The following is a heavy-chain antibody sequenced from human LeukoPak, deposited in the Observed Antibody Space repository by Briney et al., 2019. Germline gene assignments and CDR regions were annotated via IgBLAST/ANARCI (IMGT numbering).Heavy chain of an antibody. CDR2: IKQDGSEK. J-gene: IGHJ4*02. CDR3: AKDFTPTLYCSSTSCYNGFDY. V-gene: IGHV3-7*03. Sequence: GGSLRLSCAASGFTFNIYWMTWVRQAPGKGLEWVANIKQDGSEKYYLDSVKGRFTISRDNAKNSLYLQMNSLRAEDMALYYCAKDFTPTLYCSSTSCYNGFDYWGQGTLVTVSS. CDR1: GFTFNIYW. D-gene: IGHD2-2*02.